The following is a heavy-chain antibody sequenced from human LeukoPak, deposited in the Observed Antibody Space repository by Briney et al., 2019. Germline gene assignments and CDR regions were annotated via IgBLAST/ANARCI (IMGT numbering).Heavy chain of an antibody. V-gene: IGHV3-48*01. J-gene: IGHJ5*02. D-gene: IGHD3-10*01. CDR3: TTVTMLRRPA. CDR2: ISSSSSTI. CDR1: GFTFSSYS. Sequence: PGGSLRLSCAASGFTFSSYSMNWVRQAPGKGLEWVSHISSSSSTIYYADSVKGRFTISRDNAKKSPYLQMNSLKTEDTAVYYCTTVTMLRRPAWGQGTLVTVSS.